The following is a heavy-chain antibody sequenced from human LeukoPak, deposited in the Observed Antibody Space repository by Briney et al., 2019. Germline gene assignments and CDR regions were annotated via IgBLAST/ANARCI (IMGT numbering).Heavy chain of an antibody. D-gene: IGHD3-22*01. CDR3: ARPPDSSGPEYFQH. CDR1: GYSFTSYW. CDR2: IYPSDSDT. V-gene: IGHV5-51*01. J-gene: IGHJ1*01. Sequence: GESLKISCEGSGYSFTSYWIAWVRQMPGKGLEWMGIIYPSDSDTTYSPSFQGQVTISADKSISTAYLQWSSLKASDTGMYYCARPPDSSGPEYFQHWGQGTLVTVSS.